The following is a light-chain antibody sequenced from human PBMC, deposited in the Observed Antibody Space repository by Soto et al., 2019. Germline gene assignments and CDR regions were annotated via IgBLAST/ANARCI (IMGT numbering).Light chain of an antibody. CDR3: CSSGGSPTYV. Sequence: QSALPQPACVSGSPGQSITISCTGTSSNVGSYKLVSWYQQHPGKAPKLMIFEVNKRPSGVSNRFSGSKSGNTASLTISGLKVEDEADYYCCSSGGSPTYVFGTGTKV. J-gene: IGLJ1*01. CDR1: SSNVGSYKL. CDR2: EVN. V-gene: IGLV2-23*02.